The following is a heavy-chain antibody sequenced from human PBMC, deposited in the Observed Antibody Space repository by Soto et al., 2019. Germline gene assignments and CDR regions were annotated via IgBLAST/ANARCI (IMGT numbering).Heavy chain of an antibody. D-gene: IGHD6-6*01. CDR1: GYTFTSYA. CDR3: AREFFEYSSSPGMDV. J-gene: IGHJ6*02. Sequence: ASVKVSCKASGYTFTSYAIHWVRQAPGQRLEWMGWINAGNGNTKYSQKFQGRVTITRDTSASTAYMELSSLRSEDTAVYYCAREFFEYSSSPGMDVWGQGTTVTVSS. V-gene: IGHV1-3*01. CDR2: INAGNGNT.